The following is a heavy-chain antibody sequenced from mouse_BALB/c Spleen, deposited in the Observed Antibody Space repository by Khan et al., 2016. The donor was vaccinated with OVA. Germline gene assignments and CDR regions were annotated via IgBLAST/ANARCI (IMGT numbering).Heavy chain of an antibody. D-gene: IGHD2-2*01. V-gene: IGHV5-6-2*01. Sequence: EVMLVESGGGLVKLGGSLKLSCAASGFTFDSYYMSWVRQTPEKRLELVAAIKNNGNTIYYTDTVKGRFTISRDNDKHTLYLQMSSLKSEDTSLYDWTRHYVDDGEFAYGGQGTLVTVSA. J-gene: IGHJ3*01. CDR2: IKNNGNTI. CDR1: GFTFDSYY. CDR3: TRHYVDDGEFAY.